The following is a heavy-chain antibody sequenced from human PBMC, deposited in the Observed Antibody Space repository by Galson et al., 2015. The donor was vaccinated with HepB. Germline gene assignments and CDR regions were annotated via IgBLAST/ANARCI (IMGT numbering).Heavy chain of an antibody. Sequence: SLRLSCAASGFTFSSYAMHWVRQAPGKGLEYVSAISSNGGSTYYADSVRGRFTISRDNSKNTLYLQMSSLRAEDTAVYYCVKDETMVRGVIIEGDAFDIWGQGTMVTVSS. V-gene: IGHV3-64D*06. CDR2: ISSNGGST. D-gene: IGHD3-10*01. CDR3: VKDETMVRGVIIEGDAFDI. J-gene: IGHJ3*02. CDR1: GFTFSSYA.